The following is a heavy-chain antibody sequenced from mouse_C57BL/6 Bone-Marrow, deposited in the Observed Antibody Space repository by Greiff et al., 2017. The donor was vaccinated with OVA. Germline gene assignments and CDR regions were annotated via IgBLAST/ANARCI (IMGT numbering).Heavy chain of an antibody. CDR1: GFTFSDYG. CDR2: ISSGSSTI. CDR3: ARDRFAY. Sequence: EVHLVESGGGLVKPGGSLKLSCAASGFTFSDYGMHCVRQAPEKGLEWVAYISSGSSTIYYADTVKGRFTISRDNAKNTLFLQMTRLRSEDTAMYYCARDRFAYWGQGTRVTVSA. J-gene: IGHJ3*01. V-gene: IGHV5-17*01.